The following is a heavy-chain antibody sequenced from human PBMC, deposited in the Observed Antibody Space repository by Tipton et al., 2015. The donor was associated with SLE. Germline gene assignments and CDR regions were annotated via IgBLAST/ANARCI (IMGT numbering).Heavy chain of an antibody. CDR1: GGSISSHY. D-gene: IGHD5-18*01. J-gene: IGHJ4*02. Sequence: TLSLTCTVSGGSISSHYWSWIRQPPGKGLEWIGYIYYSGSTNYNPPLKSRVTISVDTSKNQFSLKLSSVTAADTAVYYCARGVDTAMVFDYWGQGTLVTVSS. CDR2: IYYSGST. CDR3: ARGVDTAMVFDY. V-gene: IGHV4-59*11.